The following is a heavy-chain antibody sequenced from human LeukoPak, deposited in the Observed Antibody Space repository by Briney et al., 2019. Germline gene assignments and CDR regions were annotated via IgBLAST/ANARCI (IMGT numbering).Heavy chain of an antibody. CDR2: INHSGST. CDR1: GESFSGYY. V-gene: IGHV4-34*01. D-gene: IGHD3-16*01. J-gene: IGHJ4*02. CDR3: ARPRPGGGWFDY. Sequence: PSETLSLTCAVYGESFSGYYWTWIRQPPGKGLEWIGEINHSGSTSYNPSLTSRVTISVDTSKNQFSLKLSSVTAADTAVYYCARPRPGGGWFDYWGQGVPVTVSS.